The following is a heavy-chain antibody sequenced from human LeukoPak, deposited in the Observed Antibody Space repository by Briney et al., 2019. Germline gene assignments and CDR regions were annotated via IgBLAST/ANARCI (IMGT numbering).Heavy chain of an antibody. CDR2: IYYSGST. V-gene: IGHV4-59*08. J-gene: IGHJ4*02. CDR1: GGSISSYY. CDR3: ARQKSRRDYYGSGSYVGYFDY. Sequence: SETLSLTCTVSGGSISSYYWSWIRQPPGKGLEWIGYIYYSGSTNYNPSLKSRVTISVDTSKNQFSLKLSSVTAADTAVYYCARQKSRRDYYGSGSYVGYFDYWGQGTLVTVSS. D-gene: IGHD3-10*01.